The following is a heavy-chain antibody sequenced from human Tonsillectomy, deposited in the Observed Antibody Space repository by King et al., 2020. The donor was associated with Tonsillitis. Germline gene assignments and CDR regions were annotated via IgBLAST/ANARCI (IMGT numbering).Heavy chain of an antibody. CDR1: GLTFSSYA. Sequence: QLVQSGGGLVQPGGSLRLSCAASGLTFSSYALSWVRQAPGKGLEWVSTIRFSGAITYYADSVKGRFTISRDNSKNTLYLQMNSLGAEDTAVYYCAKGGIAVADFDSWGQGTLVTVSS. CDR2: IRFSGAIT. D-gene: IGHD6-19*01. CDR3: AKGGIAVADFDS. V-gene: IGHV3-23*04. J-gene: IGHJ4*02.